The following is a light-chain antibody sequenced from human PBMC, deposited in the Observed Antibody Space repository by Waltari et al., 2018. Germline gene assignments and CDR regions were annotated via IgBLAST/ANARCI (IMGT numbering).Light chain of an antibody. CDR2: EVS. J-gene: IGLJ3*02. V-gene: IGLV2-14*01. Sequence: QSALTQPASVSGSPGQSITIPCTGASSDVGGYNYVSWYQQHPDKAPKLMIYEVSKRPSGVSNRFSGSKSGNTASLTISGLQAEDEADYYCSSYTSSSTKVFGGGTKVTVL. CDR3: SSYTSSSTKV. CDR1: SSDVGGYNY.